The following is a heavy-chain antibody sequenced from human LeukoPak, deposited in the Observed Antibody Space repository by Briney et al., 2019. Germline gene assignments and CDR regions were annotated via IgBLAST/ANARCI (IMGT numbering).Heavy chain of an antibody. CDR2: IKPDGSEK. J-gene: IGHJ4*02. V-gene: IGHV3-7*01. CDR3: AKPNYDFWSGYYPKNYYFDY. CDR1: GFTFSSSW. Sequence: PGGSLRLSCAASGFTFSSSWMSWVRQAPGKGLEWVANIKPDGSEKFHVDSVKGRFTISRDNSKNTLYLQMNSLRAEDTAVYYCAKPNYDFWSGYYPKNYYFDYWCQGTLVTVSS. D-gene: IGHD3-3*01.